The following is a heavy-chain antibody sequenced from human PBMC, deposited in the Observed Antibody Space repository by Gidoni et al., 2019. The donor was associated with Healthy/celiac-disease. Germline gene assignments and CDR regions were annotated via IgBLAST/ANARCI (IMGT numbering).Heavy chain of an antibody. CDR3: ARGGIVVVPAAPRTADGMDV. J-gene: IGHJ6*02. CDR2: SSSSSSYI. D-gene: IGHD2-2*01. CDR1: GFTFSSYS. Sequence: EVQLVESGGGLVKPGGSLRPSCAASGFTFSSYSMNWVRQAQGKGLEWVSSSSSSSSYIYYADSVKGRFTISRDNAKNSLYLQMNSLRAEDTAVYYCARGGIVVVPAAPRTADGMDVWGQGTTVTVSS. V-gene: IGHV3-21*01.